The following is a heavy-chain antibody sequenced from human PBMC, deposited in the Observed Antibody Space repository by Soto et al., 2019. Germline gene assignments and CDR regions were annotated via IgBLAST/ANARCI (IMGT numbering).Heavy chain of an antibody. V-gene: IGHV3-21*01. J-gene: IGHJ4*02. CDR3: ATGTVGAPGVFY. D-gene: IGHD1-26*01. CDR2: ISSSSSYI. CDR1: GFTFSSYS. Sequence: GGSLRLSCAASGFTFSSYSMNWVRQAPGKGLEWVSSISSSSSYIYYADSVKGRFTISRDNAKNSLYLQMNSLRAEDTAVYYCATGTVGAPGVFYWGQGTLVTVSS.